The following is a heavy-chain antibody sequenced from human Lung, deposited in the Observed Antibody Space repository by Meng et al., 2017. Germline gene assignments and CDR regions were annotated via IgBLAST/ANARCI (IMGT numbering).Heavy chain of an antibody. V-gene: IGHV4-30-4*01. Sequence: QGQRPESGPGMVKPSHDLSLTRTCSGGSLSSSNYYWIGIRQPPGKGLEWSGHIYNSGSTYYNPSLKSRITISVDTSKNQFSLKLSSVTAADTAVYYCARGQKGYFDLWGRGTLVTVSS. CDR1: GGSLSSSNYY. CDR2: IYNSGST. J-gene: IGHJ2*01. CDR3: ARGQKGYFDL.